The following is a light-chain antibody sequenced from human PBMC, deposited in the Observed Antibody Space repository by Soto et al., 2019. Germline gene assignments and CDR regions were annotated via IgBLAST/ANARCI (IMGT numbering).Light chain of an antibody. CDR1: QSVGSN. Sequence: EIVLTHSPATLSVSPGERATLSCRASQSVGSNLAWYQQRPGQPPRLLIYDASTRATDIPARFSGGGSGTAFTLTISSLQSEDFPVYYCQQYNNWPYTFGQGTKLQIK. J-gene: IGKJ2*01. CDR2: DAS. CDR3: QQYNNWPYT. V-gene: IGKV3-15*01.